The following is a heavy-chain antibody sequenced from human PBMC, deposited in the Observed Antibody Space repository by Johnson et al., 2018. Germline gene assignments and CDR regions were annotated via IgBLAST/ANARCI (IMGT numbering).Heavy chain of an antibody. CDR1: GFTFSSYG. CDR2: LWFDGNKK. D-gene: IGHD3-3*01. J-gene: IGHJ3*02. CDR3: ARGITILGVVTDAFDI. V-gene: IGHV3-33*01. Sequence: QVQLVESGGGEVQPGGSLRLSCTVSGFTFSSYGFHWVRQDPGKGLEWLAVLWFDGNKKYHAESVSGRFTISREHPKKVLYLQMNSLRAEDTALYYCARGITILGVVTDAFDIWGQGTRVTVSS.